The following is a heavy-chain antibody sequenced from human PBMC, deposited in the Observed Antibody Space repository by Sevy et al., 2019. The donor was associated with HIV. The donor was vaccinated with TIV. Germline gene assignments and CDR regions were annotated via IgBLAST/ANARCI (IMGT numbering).Heavy chain of an antibody. CDR1: GFTFSSYA. J-gene: IGHJ6*02. V-gene: IGHV3-23*01. CDR2: ISGSGGST. CDR3: AKDYLIAVAGTFYYYGMDV. D-gene: IGHD6-19*01. Sequence: GGSLRLSCAASGFTFSSYAMSWVRQAPGKGLGWVSAISGSGGSTYYADSVKGRFTISRDNSKNTLYLQMNSLRAEDTAVYYCAKDYLIAVAGTFYYYGMDVWGQGTTVTVSS.